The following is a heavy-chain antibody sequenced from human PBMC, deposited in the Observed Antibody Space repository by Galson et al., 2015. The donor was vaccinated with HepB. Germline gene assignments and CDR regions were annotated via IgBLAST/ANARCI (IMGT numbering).Heavy chain of an antibody. V-gene: IGHV3-43*01. CDR2: ISWDGVST. CDR3: AAVPAAINDAFDI. J-gene: IGHJ3*02. CDR1: GFTFDDYT. D-gene: IGHD2-2*01. Sequence: SLRLSCAGSGFTFDDYTMHWVRQAPGKGLEWVSLISWDGVSTDYADSVKGRFTISRDNSQNSLYLQMNSLRTEDTALYYCAAVPAAINDAFDIWGQGTMVTVSS.